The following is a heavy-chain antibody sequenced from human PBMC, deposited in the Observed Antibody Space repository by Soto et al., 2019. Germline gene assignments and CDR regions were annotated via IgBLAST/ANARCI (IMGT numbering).Heavy chain of an antibody. D-gene: IGHD3-22*01. CDR2: ISAYNGNT. Sequence: ASVKVSCKASGYTFTSYGISWVREAPGQGLEWMGWISAYNGNTNYAQKLQGRVTMTTDTSTSTAYMELRSLGSDDTAVYYCARDLSEYYYDSSGCYLGFVYWGQGTLVTVSS. CDR3: ARDLSEYYYDSSGCYLGFVY. J-gene: IGHJ4*02. CDR1: GYTFTSYG. V-gene: IGHV1-18*01.